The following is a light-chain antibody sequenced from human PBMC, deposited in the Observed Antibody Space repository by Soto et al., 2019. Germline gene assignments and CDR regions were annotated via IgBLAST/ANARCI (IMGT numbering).Light chain of an antibody. CDR3: QHYGRSPLA. CDR2: YAS. CDR1: QRVISSS. J-gene: IGKJ4*01. Sequence: VLTPSPGTLSLSPGGRSTLSGVASQRVISSSLAWYQQKPGQSPRLLISYASSRTTGIPDRFSGSGSGTDFTLTISKLEPEDFEVYYCQHYGRSPLAFGGGTQV. V-gene: IGKV3-20*01.